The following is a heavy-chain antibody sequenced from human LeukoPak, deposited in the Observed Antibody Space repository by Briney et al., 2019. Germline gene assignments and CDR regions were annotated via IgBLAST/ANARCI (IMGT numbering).Heavy chain of an antibody. D-gene: IGHD4-23*01. CDR3: ARDLDYGGRSNFNH. V-gene: IGHV3-74*03. J-gene: IGHJ4*02. CDR1: GFTFSTYW. Sequence: GGSLRLSCAASGFTFSTYWMHWVRQAPGKGLVWVSRIKSDGSSIMYADSVRGRFTISRDNAKNTLYLQMNSLRAEDTAVYYCARDLDYGGRSNFNHWGQGALVTVSS. CDR2: IKSDGSSI.